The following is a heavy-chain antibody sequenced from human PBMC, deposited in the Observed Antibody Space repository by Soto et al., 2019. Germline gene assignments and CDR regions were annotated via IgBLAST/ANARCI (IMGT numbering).Heavy chain of an antibody. CDR1: GFTFSSYA. Sequence: GWLRRACSASGFTFSSYAMHWVRQAPGKGLEWVAVISYDGSNKYYADSVKGRFTISRDNSKNTLYLQMNSLRAEDTAVYYCARHTRVWTRFGMDVWGQGTKVTVYS. D-gene: IGHD2-8*01. CDR2: ISYDGSNK. CDR3: ARHTRVWTRFGMDV. V-gene: IGHV3-30-3*01. J-gene: IGHJ6*02.